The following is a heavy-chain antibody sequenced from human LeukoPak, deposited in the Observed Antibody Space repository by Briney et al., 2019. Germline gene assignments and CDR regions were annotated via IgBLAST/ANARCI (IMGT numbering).Heavy chain of an antibody. CDR1: GFTFSSYG. CDR2: ISYDGSNK. J-gene: IGHJ3*02. Sequence: GGSLRLSCAASGFTFSSYGMHWVRQAPGKGLEWVAVISYDGSNKYYADSVKGRFTISRDNSKNTLYLQMNSLRAEDTAVYYCAKDGPRITMIVVVNDAFDIWGQGTMVTVSS. V-gene: IGHV3-30*18. CDR3: AKDGPRITMIVVVNDAFDI. D-gene: IGHD3-22*01.